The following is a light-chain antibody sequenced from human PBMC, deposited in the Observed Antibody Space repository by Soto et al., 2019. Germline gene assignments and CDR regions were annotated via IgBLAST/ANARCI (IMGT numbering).Light chain of an antibody. J-gene: IGKJ1*01. CDR2: GAS. Sequence: EIVLTQSPGTLSLSPGERATLSCRASQSVSSNLAWFQQKPGQAPRLLISGASTRATGIPDRFSGSGSGTDFTLTISRLEPEDSAVYFCQQYGISPKTFGQGTKVDIK. V-gene: IGKV3-20*01. CDR1: QSVSSN. CDR3: QQYGISPKT.